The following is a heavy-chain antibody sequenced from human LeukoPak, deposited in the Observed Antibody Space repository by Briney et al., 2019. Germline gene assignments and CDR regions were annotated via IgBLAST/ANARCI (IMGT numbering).Heavy chain of an antibody. V-gene: IGHV3-23*01. J-gene: IGHJ4*02. CDR2: ISGSGAST. CDR3: AKSHSVAVAGTYSTYYFDS. CDR1: GFTFSSFA. Sequence: GGSLRLSCAASGFTFSSFAMSWVRQAPGGGLEWVSSISGSGASTYYADSVKGRFTISRDNSRNTLYLQMSSLRAQDTAVYYCAKSHSVAVAGTYSTYYFDSWGQGTLVTVSS. D-gene: IGHD6-19*01.